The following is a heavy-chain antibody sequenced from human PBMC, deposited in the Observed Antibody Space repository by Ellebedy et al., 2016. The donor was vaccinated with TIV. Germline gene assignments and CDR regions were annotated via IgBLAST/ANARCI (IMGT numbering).Heavy chain of an antibody. CDR2: ISAYNGNT. V-gene: IGHV1-18*01. Sequence: AASVKVSCKASGGTFSSYAISWVRQAPGQGLEWMGWISAYNGNTNYAQKLQGRVTMTTDTSTSTAYMELRSLRSDDTAVYYCARDMVVAATIDWFDPWGQGTLVTVSS. D-gene: IGHD2-15*01. CDR3: ARDMVVAATIDWFDP. J-gene: IGHJ5*02. CDR1: GGTFSSYA.